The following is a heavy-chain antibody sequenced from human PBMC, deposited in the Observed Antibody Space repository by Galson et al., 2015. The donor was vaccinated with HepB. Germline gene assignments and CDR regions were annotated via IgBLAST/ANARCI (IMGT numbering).Heavy chain of an antibody. Sequence: SVKVSCKASGGTFSSYAISWGRQAPGQGLEWMGGIIPIFGTANYAQKFQGRVTITADESTSTAYMELSSLRSEDTAVYYCAGNDQRYDSSGLTDYWGQGTLVTVSS. CDR3: AGNDQRYDSSGLTDY. V-gene: IGHV1-69*13. D-gene: IGHD3-22*01. CDR2: IIPIFGTA. J-gene: IGHJ4*02. CDR1: GGTFSSYA.